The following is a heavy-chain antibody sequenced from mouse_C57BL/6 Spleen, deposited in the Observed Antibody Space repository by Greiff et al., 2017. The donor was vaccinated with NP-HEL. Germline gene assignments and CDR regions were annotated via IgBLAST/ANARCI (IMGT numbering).Heavy chain of an antibody. Sequence: EVKLVESGAELVKPGASVKLSCTASGFNIKDYYMHWVKQRTEQGLEWIGRIDPEDGETKYAPKFQGKATITADTSSNTAYLQLSSLTSEDTAVYYCARTAQAVLWFAYWGQGTLVTVSA. D-gene: IGHD3-2*02. CDR3: ARTAQAVLWFAY. J-gene: IGHJ3*01. CDR1: GFNIKDYY. V-gene: IGHV14-2*01. CDR2: IDPEDGET.